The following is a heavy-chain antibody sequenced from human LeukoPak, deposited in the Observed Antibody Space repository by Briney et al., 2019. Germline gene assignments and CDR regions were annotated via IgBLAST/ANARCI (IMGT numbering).Heavy chain of an antibody. CDR2: INHSGST. V-gene: IGHV4-34*01. J-gene: IGHJ4*02. Sequence: SETLSLTCAVYGGSFSGYYWSWIRQPPGKGLEWIGEINHSGSTNYNPSLKSRVTISVDTSKNQFSLKLSSVTAADTAVYYCARGKRGKGLKTYYYDSSGYWPIDYWGQGTLGNVSS. CDR3: ARGKRGKGLKTYYYDSSGYWPIDY. D-gene: IGHD3-22*01. CDR1: GGSFSGYY.